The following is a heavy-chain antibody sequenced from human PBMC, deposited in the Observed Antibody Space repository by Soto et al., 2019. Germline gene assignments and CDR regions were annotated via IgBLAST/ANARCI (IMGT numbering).Heavy chain of an antibody. J-gene: IGHJ3*02. CDR3: ARVATVTTDAFDI. V-gene: IGHV1-46*03. D-gene: IGHD4-17*01. CDR1: GSTFTSYY. Sequence: GASVKVSCKASGSTFTSYYMHWVRQAPGQGLEWMGIINPSGGSTSYAQKFQGRVTMTRDTSTSTVYMELSSLRSEDTAVYYCARVATVTTDAFDIWGQGTMVTVSS. CDR2: INPSGGST.